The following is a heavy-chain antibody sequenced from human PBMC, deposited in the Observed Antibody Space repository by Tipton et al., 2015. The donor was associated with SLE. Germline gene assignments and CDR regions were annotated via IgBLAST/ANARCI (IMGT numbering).Heavy chain of an antibody. CDR1: GFTLNSYA. Sequence: SLRLSCAASGFTLNSYAMNWVRQSPGKGLEWVSHISSDGGSTYYADSMKGRFTISRDTSRDTLHLHMNSLRAEDTALYFCAKGLTSIDIWGPGTMVTVSS. J-gene: IGHJ3*02. CDR2: ISSDGGST. D-gene: IGHD2-2*01. CDR3: AKGLTSIDI. V-gene: IGHV3-23*01.